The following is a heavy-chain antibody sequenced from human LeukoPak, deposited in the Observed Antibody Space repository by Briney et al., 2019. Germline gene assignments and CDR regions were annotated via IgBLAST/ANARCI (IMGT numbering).Heavy chain of an antibody. D-gene: IGHD3-10*01. Sequence: GGSLRLSCTASGFSFSSYAMSWVRRAPGKGLEWVSAISGNGGTTYYAASVKGRFTISRDESKNTLYLQMNSLRAEDTAVYYCAKESMVRGVIDPWGQGTLVTVSS. CDR2: ISGNGGTT. V-gene: IGHV3-23*01. CDR1: GFSFSSYA. CDR3: AKESMVRGVIDP. J-gene: IGHJ5*02.